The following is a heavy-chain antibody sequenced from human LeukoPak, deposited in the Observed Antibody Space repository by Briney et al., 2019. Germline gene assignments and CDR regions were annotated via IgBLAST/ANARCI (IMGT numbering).Heavy chain of an antibody. CDR3: VRGGHKLDIETSRYYYGLDV. Sequence: GSLRLSCAASGITLSDYWMYWVRQGPGKGLVHVSRIESDGTRTVYADSVKGRFTISRDNAKNTMYLQMNSLRAEDTAVYYCVRGGHKLDIETSRYYYGLDVWGQGTTVTVSS. V-gene: IGHV3-74*03. CDR2: IESDGTRT. CDR1: GITLSDYW. J-gene: IGHJ6*02. D-gene: IGHD2-2*03.